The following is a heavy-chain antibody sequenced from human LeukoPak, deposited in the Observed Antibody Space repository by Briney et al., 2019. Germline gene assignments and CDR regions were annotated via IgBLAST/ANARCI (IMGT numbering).Heavy chain of an antibody. J-gene: IGHJ5*02. V-gene: IGHV1-69*04. Sequence: SVKVSCKASGGTFSSYAISWVRQAPGQGLEWMGRIIPILGIANYAQKFQGRVTITADKSTSTAYMELSSLRSEDTAVYYCARDHIGHSSSPIYWFDPWGQGTLVTVSS. CDR3: ARDHIGHSSSPIYWFDP. D-gene: IGHD6-6*01. CDR1: GGTFSSYA. CDR2: IIPILGIA.